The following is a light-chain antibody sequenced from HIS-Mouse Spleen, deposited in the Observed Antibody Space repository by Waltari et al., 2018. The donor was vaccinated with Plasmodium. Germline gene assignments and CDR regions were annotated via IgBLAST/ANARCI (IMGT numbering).Light chain of an antibody. J-gene: IGLJ2*01. Sequence: QSALTQPPSASGSPGQSVTISCTGTSSDVGGYNYVSWYQQHPGKAPKLMIYEVSKRPSGVRDRFPGSKSGNTAALTVSGLQAEDEADYYCSSYAGSNNLVFGGGTKLTVL. V-gene: IGLV2-8*01. CDR1: SSDVGGYNY. CDR2: EVS. CDR3: SSYAGSNNLV.